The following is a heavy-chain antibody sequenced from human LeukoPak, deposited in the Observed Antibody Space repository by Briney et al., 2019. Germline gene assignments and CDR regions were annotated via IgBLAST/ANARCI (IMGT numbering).Heavy chain of an antibody. CDR1: GYTFTGYY. D-gene: IGHD2-15*01. CDR3: ARDKGTYYCSGGSCYSHPDFGY. CDR2: INPNSGGT. Sequence: ASVKVSCKASGYTFTGYYMHWVRQAPGQGLEWMGWINPNSGGTNYAQKFQGRVTMTRDTSISTAYMELSRLRSDDTAVYYCARDKGTYYCSGGSCYSHPDFGYWGQGTLVTVSS. J-gene: IGHJ4*02. V-gene: IGHV1-2*02.